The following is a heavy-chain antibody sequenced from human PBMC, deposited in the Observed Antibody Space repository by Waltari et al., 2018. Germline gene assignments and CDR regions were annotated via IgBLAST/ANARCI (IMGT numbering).Heavy chain of an antibody. J-gene: IGHJ2*01. V-gene: IGHV5-51*01. CDR1: GYSFTSYW. CDR2: IYPGDADT. D-gene: IGHD2-21*02. CDR3: ARHVAYCGGDCYSHFDL. Sequence: EVQLVQSGAEVKKPGESLKISCKGSGYSFTSYWIGWVRQMPGKGLEWMGIIYPGDADTRYSPSFQGQVTISADKSISTAYLQWSSLKASDTAMYYCARHVAYCGGDCYSHFDLWGRGTLVTVSS.